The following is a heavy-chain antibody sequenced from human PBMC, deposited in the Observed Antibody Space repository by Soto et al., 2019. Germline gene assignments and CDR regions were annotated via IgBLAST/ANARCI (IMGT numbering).Heavy chain of an antibody. Sequence: GESLKISCKGSGYSFTSYWISWVRQMPGKGLEWMGRIDPSDSYTNYSPSFQGHVTISADKSISTAYLQWSSLKASDTAMYYCARRRYSYGLRYGMDVWGQGTTVTVSS. D-gene: IGHD5-18*01. CDR1: GYSFTSYW. V-gene: IGHV5-10-1*01. CDR2: IDPSDSYT. CDR3: ARRRYSYGLRYGMDV. J-gene: IGHJ6*02.